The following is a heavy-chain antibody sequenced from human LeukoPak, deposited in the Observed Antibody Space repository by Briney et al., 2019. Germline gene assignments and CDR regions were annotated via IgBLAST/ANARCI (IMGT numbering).Heavy chain of an antibody. CDR3: ARGVRYGYGSGSYYNGPPKYFDY. D-gene: IGHD3-10*01. J-gene: IGHJ4*02. CDR2: MYYTGNT. Sequence: SETLSLTCTVSGGSISSTSYYWGWIRQPPGEGLEWIGSMYYTGNTHYSPSLKSRVTTSVDTSKNQFSLKLSSVTVADTAVYYCARGVRYGYGSGSYYNGPPKYFDYWGQGTLVTVSS. V-gene: IGHV4-39*07. CDR1: GGSISSTSYY.